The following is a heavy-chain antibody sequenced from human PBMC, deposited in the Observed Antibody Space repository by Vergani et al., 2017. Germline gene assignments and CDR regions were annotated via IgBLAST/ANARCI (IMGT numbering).Heavy chain of an antibody. CDR3: ATKSCGTPGCQIGYFRE. J-gene: IGHJ1*01. V-gene: IGHV3-30*03. CDR1: GFTSGYYG. D-gene: IGHD1-1*01. Sequence: QVHLVESGGGVVQPGRSLRLSCVVSGFTSGYYGMHGVRQAPGKGLEWVAVISYDGTQKYYADSVKGRFTISRDNSKSTLYLQMNSLRTEDTAVYYCATKSCGTPGCQIGYFREWGQGTLVTVSS. CDR2: ISYDGTQK.